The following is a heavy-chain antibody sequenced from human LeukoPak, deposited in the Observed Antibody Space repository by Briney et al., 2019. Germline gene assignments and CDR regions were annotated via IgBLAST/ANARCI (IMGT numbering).Heavy chain of an antibody. Sequence: GGSLRLSCAASGFTFSSYAMSWVRQAPGKGLEWVSAISGSGGSTYYADSVKGRFTISRDNSKNTLYLQMNSLRAEDTAVYYCAKDRGYCSSTSCYTFDYWGQGALVTVSS. V-gene: IGHV3-23*01. CDR2: ISGSGGST. CDR3: AKDRGYCSSTSCYTFDY. J-gene: IGHJ4*02. CDR1: GFTFSSYA. D-gene: IGHD2-2*01.